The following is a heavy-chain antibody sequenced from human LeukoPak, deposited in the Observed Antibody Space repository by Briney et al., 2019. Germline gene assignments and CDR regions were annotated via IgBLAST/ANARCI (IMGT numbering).Heavy chain of an antibody. V-gene: IGHV3-30*02. CDR2: IRYDGSNK. J-gene: IGHJ6*03. Sequence: PGGSLRLSCAASGFTFSSYWMHWVRQAPGKGLEWVAFIRYDGSNKDSADSVKGRFTISRDNPNNSLYLEMNSLRVEDTAVYYCARDALRVRGVPYYMDVWGKGITVSISS. CDR3: ARDALRVRGVPYYMDV. CDR1: GFTFSSYW. D-gene: IGHD3-10*01.